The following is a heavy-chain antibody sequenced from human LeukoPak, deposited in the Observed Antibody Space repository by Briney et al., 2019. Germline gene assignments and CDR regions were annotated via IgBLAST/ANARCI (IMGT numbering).Heavy chain of an antibody. CDR3: AKDNSRWLPFDY. CDR1: GFTFSSYA. CDR2: ISAGGGST. D-gene: IGHD5-24*01. J-gene: IGHJ4*02. Sequence: PGGSLRLSCAASGFTFSSYAMSWVRQAPGKGLEWVSAISAGGGSTYYADSVKGRFTISRDNSKNTLYLQMNSLRAEDTAVYYCAKDNSRWLPFDYWGQGTLVIVSS. V-gene: IGHV3-23*01.